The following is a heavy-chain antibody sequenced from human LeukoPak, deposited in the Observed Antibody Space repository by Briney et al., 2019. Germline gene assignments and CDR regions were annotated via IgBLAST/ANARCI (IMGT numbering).Heavy chain of an antibody. CDR3: ARAYCTNGVCYGIRFDY. CDR1: GYTFTGYD. CDR2: INPNSGGT. V-gene: IGHV1-2*02. Sequence: ASVKVSCKASGYTFTGYDMHWVRQAPGQGLEWMGWINPNSGGTNYAQKFQGRVTMTRDTSISTAYMELSRLRSDDTAVYYCARAYCTNGVCYGIRFDYWGQGTLVTVST. J-gene: IGHJ4*02. D-gene: IGHD2-8*01.